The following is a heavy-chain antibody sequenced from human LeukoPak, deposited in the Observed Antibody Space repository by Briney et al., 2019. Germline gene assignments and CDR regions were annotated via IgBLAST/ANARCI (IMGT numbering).Heavy chain of an antibody. J-gene: IGHJ3*02. CDR2: IYYSGST. CDR3: ARRRVGLPPAFDI. Sequence: SETLSLTCNISGGSISSSSYYWAWIRQPPGMGLEWIGTIYYSGSTDYNPSLKSRVTISVDTSKNQFSLKLSSVTAADTAVYYCARRRVGLPPAFDIWGQGTMVTVSS. D-gene: IGHD2-15*01. V-gene: IGHV4-39*07. CDR1: GGSISSSSYY.